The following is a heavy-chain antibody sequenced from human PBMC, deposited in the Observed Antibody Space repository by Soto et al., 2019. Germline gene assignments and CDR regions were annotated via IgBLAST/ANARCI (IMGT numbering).Heavy chain of an antibody. J-gene: IGHJ5*02. CDR2: IYPSDSQT. V-gene: IGHV5-51*01. CDR1: GYSFRNWW. Sequence: PGESLKISCKGSGYSFRNWWIAWVRQMPGKGLEYMGIIYPSDSQTRYSPSFQGQVTISADKSISTAYLQWSSLKASDTAIYYCARHGFYGDYSSNYFDPWGQGTLVTVSS. D-gene: IGHD4-17*01. CDR3: ARHGFYGDYSSNYFDP.